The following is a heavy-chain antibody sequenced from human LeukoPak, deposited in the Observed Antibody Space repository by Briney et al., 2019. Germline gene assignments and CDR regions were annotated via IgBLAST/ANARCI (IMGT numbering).Heavy chain of an antibody. V-gene: IGHV3-23*01. CDR2: ISGSGGST. D-gene: IGHD4-23*01. J-gene: IGHJ4*02. CDR3: ASLWWYLDY. Sequence: HPGGSLRLSCAASGFPFSAYSMNWVRQAPGKGLEWVSAISGSGGSTYYADSVKGRFTISRDNSKNTLYLQMNSLRAEDTAVYYCASLWWYLDYWGQGTLVTVSS. CDR1: GFPFSAYS.